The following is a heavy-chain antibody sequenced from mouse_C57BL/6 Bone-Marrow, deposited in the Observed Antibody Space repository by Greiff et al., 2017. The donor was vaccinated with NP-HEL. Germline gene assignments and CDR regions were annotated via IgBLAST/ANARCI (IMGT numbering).Heavy chain of an antibody. Sequence: QVQLKESGAELVRPGASVKLSCKASGYTFTDYYINWVKQRPGQGLEWIARIYPGSGNTYYNEKFKGKATLTAEKSSSTAYMQLSSLTSEDSAVYFCARQGLYDGYYVWYFDVWGTGTTVTVSS. V-gene: IGHV1-76*01. CDR1: GYTFTDYY. D-gene: IGHD2-3*01. CDR3: ARQGLYDGYYVWYFDV. CDR2: IYPGSGNT. J-gene: IGHJ1*03.